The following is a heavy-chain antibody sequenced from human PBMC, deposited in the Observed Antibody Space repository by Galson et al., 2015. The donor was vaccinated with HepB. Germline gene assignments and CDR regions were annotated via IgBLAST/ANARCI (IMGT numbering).Heavy chain of an antibody. D-gene: IGHD2-2*02. CDR2: INPNSGGT. V-gene: IGHV1-2*02. CDR3: ARVRGYCSSTSCYTGGGAYYYYYYYMDV. CDR1: GYTFTGYY. J-gene: IGHJ6*03. Sequence: SVKVSCRASGYTFTGYYMHWVRQAPGQGLEWMGWINPNSGGTNYAQKFQGRVTMTRDTSISTAYMELSRLRSDDTAVYYCARVRGYCSSTSCYTGGGAYYYYYYYMDVWGKGTTVTVSS.